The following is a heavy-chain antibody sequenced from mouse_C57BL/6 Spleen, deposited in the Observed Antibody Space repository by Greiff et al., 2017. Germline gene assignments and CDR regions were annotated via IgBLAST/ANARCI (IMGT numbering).Heavy chain of an antibody. CDR2: ISYDGSN. CDR1: GYSITSGYY. CDR3: ARAHITTVVANFDY. J-gene: IGHJ2*01. D-gene: IGHD1-1*01. Sequence: EVKLVESGPGLVKPSQSLSLTCSVTGYSITSGYYWNWIRQFPGNKLEWMGYISYDGSNNYNPSLKNRISITRDTSKNQFFLKLNSVTTEDTATYYCARAHITTVVANFDYWGQGTTLTVSS. V-gene: IGHV3-6*01.